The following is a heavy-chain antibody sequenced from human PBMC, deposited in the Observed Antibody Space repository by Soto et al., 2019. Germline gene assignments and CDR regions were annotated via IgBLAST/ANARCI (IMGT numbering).Heavy chain of an antibody. V-gene: IGHV3-53*01. CDR1: GFTISSNY. CDR3: ARGKGSSTGGDYYYYYGMEV. Sequence: PGGSLRLSCAASGFTISSNYMSWVRQAPGKGLEWGSVIYSGGSTYYADSVKGRFTISRDNSKNTLYLQVNSLRAEDTAVYYCARGKGSSTGGDYYYYYGMEVWGQGTTVTVSS. CDR2: IYSGGST. D-gene: IGHD6-6*01. J-gene: IGHJ6*02.